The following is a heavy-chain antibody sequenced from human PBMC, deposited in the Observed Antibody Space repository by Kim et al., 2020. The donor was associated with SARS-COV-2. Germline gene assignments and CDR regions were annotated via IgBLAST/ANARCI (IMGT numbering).Heavy chain of an antibody. CDR1: GFTFSSYG. Sequence: GGSLRLSCAASGFTFSSYGMHWVRQAPGKGLEWVAVISYDGSNKYYADSVKGRFTISRDNSKKTLYLQMNSLRAEDTAVYYCAKDGQLASSAIDYWGQGT. D-gene: IGHD6-6*01. CDR3: AKDGQLASSAIDY. V-gene: IGHV3-30*18. CDR2: ISYDGSNK. J-gene: IGHJ4*02.